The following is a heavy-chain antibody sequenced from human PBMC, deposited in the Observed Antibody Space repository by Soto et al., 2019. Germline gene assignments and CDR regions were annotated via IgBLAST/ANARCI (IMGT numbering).Heavy chain of an antibody. V-gene: IGHV3-30*18. CDR2: ISYDGSNK. D-gene: IGHD4-17*01. Sequence: QVQLVESGGGVVQPGRSLRLSCAASGFTFSRYGMHWVRQAPGKGLEWVAVISYDGSNKYYADSVKGRFTISRDNSKNTLYLQMNSLRAEDTAVYYCAKAYGDYGLHYMDVWGQGTTVTVSS. CDR1: GFTFSRYG. CDR3: AKAYGDYGLHYMDV. J-gene: IGHJ6*03.